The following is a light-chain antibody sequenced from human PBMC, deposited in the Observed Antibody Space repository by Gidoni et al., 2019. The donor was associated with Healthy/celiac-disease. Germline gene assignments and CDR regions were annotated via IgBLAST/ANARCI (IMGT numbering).Light chain of an antibody. Sequence: VLPQSPGTLSLSPGERATLSCRASQSVSSSYLAWYQQKPGQAPRLLIYGASSRATGIPDRVSGSGSGTDFTLTISRLEPEDFAVYYCQQYGSSPRTFGGGTKVEIK. J-gene: IGKJ4*01. CDR3: QQYGSSPRT. CDR1: QSVSSSY. V-gene: IGKV3-20*01. CDR2: GAS.